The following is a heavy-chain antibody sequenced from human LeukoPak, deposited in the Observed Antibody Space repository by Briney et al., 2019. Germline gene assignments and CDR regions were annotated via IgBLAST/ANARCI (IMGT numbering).Heavy chain of an antibody. D-gene: IGHD2-8*01. J-gene: IGHJ4*02. Sequence: SETLSPTCTVSGGSISSGGYYWSWIRQHPGKGLEWIGYIYYSGSTYYNPSLKSRVTISVDTSKNQFSLKLSSVTAADTAVYYCAREVTRCTNGVCYSHFDYWGQGTLVTVSS. V-gene: IGHV4-31*03. CDR3: AREVTRCTNGVCYSHFDY. CDR1: GGSISSGGYY. CDR2: IYYSGST.